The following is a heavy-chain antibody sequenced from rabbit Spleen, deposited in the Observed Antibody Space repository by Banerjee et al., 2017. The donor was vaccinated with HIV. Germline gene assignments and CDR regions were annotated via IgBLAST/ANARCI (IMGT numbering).Heavy chain of an antibody. CDR2: IYTGGSGIT. J-gene: IGHJ4*01. Sequence: QSLEESGGDLVKPEGSLALTCTASGFSFSNGYYICWVRQAPGKGLEWIACIYTGGSGITYYANWVISRFTITSNTNQNTVDLKMTSLTAADTATYFCARWAAGNSGWYTFNLWGPGTLVTVS. V-gene: IGHV1S40*01. D-gene: IGHD1-1*01. CDR3: ARWAAGNSGWYTFNL. CDR1: GFSFSNGYY.